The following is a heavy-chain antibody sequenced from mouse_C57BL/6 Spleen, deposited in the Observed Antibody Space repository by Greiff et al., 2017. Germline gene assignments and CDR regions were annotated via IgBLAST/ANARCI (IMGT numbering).Heavy chain of an antibody. CDR3: ARSGLRGDWYFDV. Sequence: QVQLQQPGAELVKPGASVKLSCKASGYTFTSYWMQWVKQRPGQGLEWIGEIDPSDSYTNYNQKFKGKATLTVDTSSSTAYMQLSSLTSEDSAVYYCARSGLRGDWYFDVWGTGTTVTVSS. V-gene: IGHV1-50*01. CDR1: GYTFTSYW. D-gene: IGHD2-4*01. CDR2: IDPSDSYT. J-gene: IGHJ1*03.